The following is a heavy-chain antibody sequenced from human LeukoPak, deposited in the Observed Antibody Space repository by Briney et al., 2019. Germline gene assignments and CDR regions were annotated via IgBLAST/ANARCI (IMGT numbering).Heavy chain of an antibody. CDR1: GFTFSDYY. Sequence: PGGSLRLSCAASGFTFSDYYMSWIRQAPGKGLEWVSYISSSGSTIYYADSVKGRFTISRDNAKNSLYLQMSSLRAEDTAVDYCARDEAPWDFWSGYYAGMDVWGQGTTVTVSS. J-gene: IGHJ6*02. CDR2: ISSSGSTI. D-gene: IGHD3-3*01. CDR3: ARDEAPWDFWSGYYAGMDV. V-gene: IGHV3-11*01.